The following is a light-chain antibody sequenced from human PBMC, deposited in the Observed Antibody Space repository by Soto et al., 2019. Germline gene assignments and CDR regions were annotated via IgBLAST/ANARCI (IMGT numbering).Light chain of an antibody. J-gene: IGKJ1*01. V-gene: IGKV3-20*01. CDR3: QQYGSSPRT. CDR2: GAS. CDR1: QSVSSSY. Sequence: EILLTQSPCTLSLSPGERASLSGRARQSVSSSYLAWYQQKPGQAPRILIYGASSRATGIPDRFSGSGSGTDFTLTISRLEPEDFAVYYCQQYGSSPRTFGQGTKVDI.